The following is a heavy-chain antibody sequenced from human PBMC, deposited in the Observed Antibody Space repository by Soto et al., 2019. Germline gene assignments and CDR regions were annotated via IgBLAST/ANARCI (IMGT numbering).Heavy chain of an antibody. D-gene: IGHD3-22*01. V-gene: IGHV1-24*01. CDR2: FDPEDGET. Sequence: GASVKVSCKVSGYTLTELSMHWVRQAPGKGLEWMGGFDPEDGETIYAQKFQGRVTMTEDTSTDTAYMELSSLRSEDTAVYYFATLRGPDYYDSSGYTYYFDYWGQGTLVTVSS. CDR1: GYTLTELS. J-gene: IGHJ4*02. CDR3: ATLRGPDYYDSSGYTYYFDY.